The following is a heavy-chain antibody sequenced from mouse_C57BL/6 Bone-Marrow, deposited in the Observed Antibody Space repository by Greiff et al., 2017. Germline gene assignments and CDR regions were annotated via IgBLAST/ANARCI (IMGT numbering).Heavy chain of an antibody. V-gene: IGHV1-9*01. CDR2: ILPGSGST. Sequence: LQESGAELMKPGASVKLSCKATGYTFTGYWIEWVKQRPGHGLEWIGEILPGSGSTNYNEKFKGKATFTSDTSSNTAYMQRSSLTSEDSAIYYCASEGSDSDVGGFDYGGQGTTLTVSS. CDR1: GYTFTGYW. CDR3: ASEGSDSDVGGFDY. J-gene: IGHJ2*01. D-gene: IGHD2-4*01.